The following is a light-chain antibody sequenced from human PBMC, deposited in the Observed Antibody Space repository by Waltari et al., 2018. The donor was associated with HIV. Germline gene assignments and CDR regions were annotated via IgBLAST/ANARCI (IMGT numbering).Light chain of an antibody. Sequence: QSALTQPASVSGSPGQSITISCPGTSSDVGSYNLVSWYQQHPGNAPKLMIYEVSKRPSGVSNRCAGSKSGNTASLTISGLQAEDEADYYCCSYAGSSTLVFGGGTKLTVL. CDR3: CSYAGSSTLV. CDR2: EVS. J-gene: IGLJ2*01. CDR1: SSDVGSYNL. V-gene: IGLV2-23*02.